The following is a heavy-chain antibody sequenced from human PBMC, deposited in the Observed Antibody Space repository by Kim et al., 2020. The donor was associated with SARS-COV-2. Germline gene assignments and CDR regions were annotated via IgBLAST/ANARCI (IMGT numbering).Heavy chain of an antibody. CDR1: GYTFTSYY. J-gene: IGHJ6*03. D-gene: IGHD3-10*01. CDR2: INPSGGST. Sequence: ASVKVSCKASGYTFTSYYMHWVRQAPGQGLEWMGIINPSGGSTSYAQKFQGRVTMTRDTSTSTVYMELSSLRSEDTAVYYCARAGELLWFGELPDYYYMDVWGKGTTVTVSS. CDR3: ARAGELLWFGELPDYYYMDV. V-gene: IGHV1-46*01.